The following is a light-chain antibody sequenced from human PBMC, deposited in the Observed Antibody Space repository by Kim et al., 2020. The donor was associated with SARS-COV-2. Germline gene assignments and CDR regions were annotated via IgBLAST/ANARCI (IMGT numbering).Light chain of an antibody. V-gene: IGLV7-46*01. Sequence: GETVTLTCSSSTGPVTSSHFPYGFQRRPGQAPRTLISDTTNTHSWTPARFSGSLLGDKAALTLSGAQPEDEADYYCLLSYSGVWVFGGGTRLNVL. CDR3: LLSYSGVWV. CDR2: DTT. J-gene: IGLJ3*02. CDR1: TGPVTSSHF.